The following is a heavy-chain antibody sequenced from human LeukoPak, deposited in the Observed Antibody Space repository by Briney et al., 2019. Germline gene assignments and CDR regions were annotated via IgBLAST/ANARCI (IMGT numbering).Heavy chain of an antibody. CDR2: MNLNNGDS. V-gene: IGHV1-8*03. CDR3: ARTTSFTASGYDY. Sequence: ASVKVSCKASGYTFTSYDINWVRQATGQGLEWMGWMNLNNGDSGYAQKFQGRVTITRDTSISTSYMELRSLRSDDTAVYFCARTTSFTASGYDYWGQGTLVTVSS. D-gene: IGHD6-25*01. CDR1: GYTFTSYD. J-gene: IGHJ4*02.